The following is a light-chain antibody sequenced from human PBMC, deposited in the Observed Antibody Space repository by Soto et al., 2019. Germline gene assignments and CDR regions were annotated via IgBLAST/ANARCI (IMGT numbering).Light chain of an antibody. CDR1: SSDVGSYNL. CDR2: EGS. V-gene: IGLV2-23*01. Sequence: QSVLTQPASVSGSPGQSITISCTGTSSDVGSYNLVSWYQQHPGKAPKLMIYEGSKRPPGVSNRFSGSKSGNTASLTISGLQAEDEADYYCCSYAGSSTHVVFGGGTKVTVL. J-gene: IGLJ2*01. CDR3: CSYAGSSTHVV.